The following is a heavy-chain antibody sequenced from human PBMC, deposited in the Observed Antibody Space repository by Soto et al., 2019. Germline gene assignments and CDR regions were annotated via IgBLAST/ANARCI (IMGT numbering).Heavy chain of an antibody. D-gene: IGHD3-22*01. CDR2: ISYDGSNK. J-gene: IGHJ4*02. V-gene: IGHV3-30-3*01. CDR1: GFTFSSYA. Sequence: VGSLRLSCAASGFTFSSYAMHWVRQAPGKGLEWVAVISYDGSNKYYADSVKGRFTISRDNSKNTLYLQMNSPRAEDTAVYYCAVVAEASYFDYCGQGTLVTVSS. CDR3: AVVAEASYFDY.